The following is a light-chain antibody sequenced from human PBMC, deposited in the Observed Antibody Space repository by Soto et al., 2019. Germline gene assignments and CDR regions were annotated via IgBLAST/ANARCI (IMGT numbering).Light chain of an antibody. Sequence: DIQMTQSPSTLSGSVGDRVTITCRASQTISSWLAWYQQKPGKALKLLIYKASTLKSGVPSRFSGSGSGTEFTLTISSLQPDDFVTYDCQHYNSYSEACGQGTKVELK. J-gene: IGKJ1*01. CDR3: QHYNSYSEA. V-gene: IGKV1-5*03. CDR2: KAS. CDR1: QTISSW.